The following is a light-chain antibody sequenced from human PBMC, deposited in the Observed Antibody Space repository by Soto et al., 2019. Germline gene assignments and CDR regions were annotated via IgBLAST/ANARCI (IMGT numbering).Light chain of an antibody. CDR1: QSISSW. Sequence: DIQMTQSPSTLSASVGDRVTITCRASQSISSWLAWYQQKPGKAPKVLIYDASSLESGVPSRFSGSGSATEFTLTISSLQPDDFATYYCQQYSSSWTFGQGTKVEIK. CDR3: QQYSSSWT. CDR2: DAS. V-gene: IGKV1-5*01. J-gene: IGKJ1*01.